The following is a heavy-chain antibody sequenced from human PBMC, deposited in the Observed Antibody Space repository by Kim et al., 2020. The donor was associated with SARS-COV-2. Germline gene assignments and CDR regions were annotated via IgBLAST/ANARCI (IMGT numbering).Heavy chain of an antibody. V-gene: IGHV3-74*01. D-gene: IGHD1-26*01. CDR2: INSDGSIT. CDR1: GFTFSSHW. CDR3: ARRSVTGSYYYFDN. Sequence: GGSLRLSCAASGFTFSSHWMHWVRQAPGKGLVWVSRINSDGSITSYAASVKGRFTTSRDNAKNTLYLQMNSLRVEDTAVYYCARRSVTGSYYYFDNWGQG. J-gene: IGHJ4*02.